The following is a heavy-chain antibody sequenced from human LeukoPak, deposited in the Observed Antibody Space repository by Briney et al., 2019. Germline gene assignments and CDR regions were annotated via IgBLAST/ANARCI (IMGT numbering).Heavy chain of an antibody. D-gene: IGHD1-26*01. Sequence: PGASLRLSCAASGFTFSNYAMSWVRQASGKGLEWVSGISGSGGGTYYADSVKGRFTISRDNFKNTLHLQMNSLRAEETAVYYCAKGTASGSYPRMYYFDYWGQGTLVTVSS. V-gene: IGHV3-23*01. J-gene: IGHJ4*02. CDR1: GFTFSNYA. CDR2: ISGSGGGT. CDR3: AKGTASGSYPRMYYFDY.